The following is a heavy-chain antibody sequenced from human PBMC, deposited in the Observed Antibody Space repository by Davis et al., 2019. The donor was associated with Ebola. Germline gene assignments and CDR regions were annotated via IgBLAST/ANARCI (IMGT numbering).Heavy chain of an antibody. J-gene: IGHJ6*02. CDR2: IKQDGSEK. Sequence: GESLKISCAASGFTFSSYWMSWVRQAPGKGLEWVANIKQDGSEKYYVDSVKGRFTISRDNAKNTLYLQMNSLRAEDTAVYYCARDPTLGPYCSGGSCYDQAGQEYGMDAWGQGTTVTVSS. V-gene: IGHV3-7*01. CDR3: ARDPTLGPYCSGGSCYDQAGQEYGMDA. D-gene: IGHD2-15*01. CDR1: GFTFSSYW.